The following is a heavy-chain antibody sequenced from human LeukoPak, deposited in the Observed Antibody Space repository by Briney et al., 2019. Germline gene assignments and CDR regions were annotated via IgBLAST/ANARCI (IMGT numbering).Heavy chain of an antibody. CDR2: ISAYNGNI. CDR3: ARDPGFWYYGSGSYYPFDY. D-gene: IGHD3-10*01. V-gene: IGHV1-18*01. J-gene: IGHJ4*02. CDR1: GYTFTSYG. Sequence: ASVKVSCKASGYTFTSYGISWVRQAPGQGLEWMGWISAYNGNINYAQKLQGRVTMTTDTSTSTAYMELRSLRSDDTAVYYCARDPGFWYYGSGSYYPFDYWGQGNLVTVSS.